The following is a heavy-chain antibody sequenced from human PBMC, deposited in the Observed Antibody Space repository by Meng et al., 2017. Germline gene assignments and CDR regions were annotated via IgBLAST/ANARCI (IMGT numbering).Heavy chain of an antibody. Sequence: SETLSLTCTVPGGSVSSYFWTWIRQPAGKGLEWIGRIYSSGSTNYNPSLKSRVTMSVDTSNNQFSLKLTSVTAADTAVYYCARGVGSLDYWGQGTLVTVSS. CDR1: GGSVSSYF. D-gene: IGHD3-16*02. CDR3: ARGVGSLDY. CDR2: IYSSGST. V-gene: IGHV4-4*07. J-gene: IGHJ4*02.